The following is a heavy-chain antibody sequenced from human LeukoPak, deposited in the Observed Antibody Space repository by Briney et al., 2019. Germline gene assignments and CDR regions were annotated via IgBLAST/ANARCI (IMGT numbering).Heavy chain of an antibody. CDR1: GGSISSYY. CDR2: IYYSGST. V-gene: IGHV4-59*01. Sequence: PSETLSLTCTVSGGSISSYYWSWIRQPPGKGLEWIGYIYYSGSTNYNPSLKSRVTISVDTSKNQFSLKLSSVTAADTAVYYCASMLPMRYYGSGSYTLEHWGQGTLVTVSS. D-gene: IGHD3-10*01. CDR3: ASMLPMRYYGSGSYTLEH. J-gene: IGHJ5*02.